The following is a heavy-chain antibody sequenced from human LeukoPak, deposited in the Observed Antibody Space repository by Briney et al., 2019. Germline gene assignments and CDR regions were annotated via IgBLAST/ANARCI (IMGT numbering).Heavy chain of an antibody. Sequence: PSETLSLTCTVSGGSISNYYWTWIRQPPGKGLEWIGFISYSGNTNYNPSLKSRVTISLDTSKNQFSLKLSSVTAADTAVYYCARRNHYYDSSGYYPFDYWGQGTLVTVSS. CDR2: ISYSGNT. J-gene: IGHJ4*02. CDR1: GGSISNYY. CDR3: ARRNHYYDSSGYYPFDY. V-gene: IGHV4-59*08. D-gene: IGHD3-22*01.